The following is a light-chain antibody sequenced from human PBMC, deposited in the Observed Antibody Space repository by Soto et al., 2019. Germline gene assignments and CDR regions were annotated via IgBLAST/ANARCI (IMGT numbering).Light chain of an antibody. CDR2: EVS. V-gene: IGLV2-14*01. CDR1: SSGVGGYNY. Sequence: QSVLTQPASVSGSPGQSITISCTGTSSGVGGYNYVSWYQQHPGKAPKLMIYEVSNRPSGVSNRFSGSKSGNTASLTISGLQAEDEADYYCSSYTSSSTYVFGTGTKVTV. CDR3: SSYTSSSTYV. J-gene: IGLJ1*01.